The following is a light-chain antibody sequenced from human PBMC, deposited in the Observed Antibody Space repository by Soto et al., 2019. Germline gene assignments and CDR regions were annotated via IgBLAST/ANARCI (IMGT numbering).Light chain of an antibody. CDR3: QVWDSNSEQIYV. Sequence: SYELTQPPSVSVAPGQTARVTRGGANIGNKGVHWYLQTPGQAPVMVLYDDSDRPSGIPERISGSNSGNTATLTISNIEAGDEADYYCQVWDSNSEQIYVFGGGTKVTVL. CDR2: DDS. J-gene: IGLJ1*01. CDR1: NIGNKG. V-gene: IGLV3-21*02.